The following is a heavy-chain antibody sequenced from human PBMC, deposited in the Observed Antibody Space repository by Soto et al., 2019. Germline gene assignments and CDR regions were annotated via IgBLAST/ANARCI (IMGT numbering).Heavy chain of an antibody. CDR3: AKDVYYCSGGSCLYYYGMDV. CDR2: ISYVGSNK. Sequence: PGGSLRLSCAASGFTFSSYGMHWVRQAPGKGLEWVAVISYVGSNKYYADSVKGRFTISRDNSKNTLYLQMNSLRAEDTAVYYCAKDVYYCSGGSCLYYYGMDVWGQGTTVTVSS. V-gene: IGHV3-30*18. D-gene: IGHD2-15*01. CDR1: GFTFSSYG. J-gene: IGHJ6*02.